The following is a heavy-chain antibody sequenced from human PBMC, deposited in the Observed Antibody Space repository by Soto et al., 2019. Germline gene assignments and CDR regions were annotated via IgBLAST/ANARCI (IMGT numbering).Heavy chain of an antibody. Sequence: SETLSLTCTVSGGAVSSGTYYWRWIRQPPGKGLEWIGYIYYTGSTKYNPSLKSRVTISVDTSKNQFSLKLSSVTAADTAVYYCARWIKTGTTSYYYYGMDVWGQGTTVTVSS. V-gene: IGHV4-61*01. D-gene: IGHD1-7*01. CDR1: GGAVSSGTYY. CDR2: IYYTGST. J-gene: IGHJ6*02. CDR3: ARWIKTGTTSYYYYGMDV.